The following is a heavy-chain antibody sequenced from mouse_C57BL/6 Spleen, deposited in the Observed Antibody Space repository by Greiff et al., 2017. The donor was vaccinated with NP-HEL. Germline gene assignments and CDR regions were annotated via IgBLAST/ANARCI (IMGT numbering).Heavy chain of an antibody. CDR2: IYTGNGYT. V-gene: IGHV1-58*01. J-gene: IGHJ4*01. CDR3: ARNYDYSCYAMDC. CDR1: GYTFTSYG. D-gene: IGHD2-4*01. Sequence: EVQLQQSAAELVRPGSSVKMSCKTPGYTFTSYGINWVKQRPGQGLEWIGYIYTGNGYTEYNEKFKGKATLTSDTSSSTAYMQLSSLTSEDSAIYFGARNYDYSCYAMDCWGQGASVTVSS.